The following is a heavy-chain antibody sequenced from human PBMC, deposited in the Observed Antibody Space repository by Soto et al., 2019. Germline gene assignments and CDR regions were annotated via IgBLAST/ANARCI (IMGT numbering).Heavy chain of an antibody. CDR1: GDSFTGFW. CDR3: ARQHPLDSRVWYT. CDR2: IYPRDSDT. Sequence: GESLKISCKVSGDSFTGFWIGWVRQMPGKGLEWLGSIYPRDSDTRYSPSFQGQVTISADKSLSTAYLQWNSLQASDTAIYYCARQHPLDSRVWYTWGQGTLVTVSS. D-gene: IGHD6-19*01. J-gene: IGHJ4*02. V-gene: IGHV5-51*01.